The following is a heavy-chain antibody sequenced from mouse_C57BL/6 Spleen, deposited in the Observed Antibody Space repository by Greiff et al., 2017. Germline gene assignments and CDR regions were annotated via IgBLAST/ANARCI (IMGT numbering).Heavy chain of an antibody. D-gene: IGHD1-1*01. CDR3: AREATTVRRFYAMDY. CDR2: IYPSDSET. J-gene: IGHJ4*01. Sequence: QVQLQQPGAELVRPGSSVKLSCKASGYTFTSYWMDWVKQRPGQGLEWIGNIYPSDSETHYNQKFKDKATLTVDKSSSTAYMQLSSLTSEDSAVYYCAREATTVRRFYAMDYWGQGTSVTVSS. V-gene: IGHV1-61*01. CDR1: GYTFTSYW.